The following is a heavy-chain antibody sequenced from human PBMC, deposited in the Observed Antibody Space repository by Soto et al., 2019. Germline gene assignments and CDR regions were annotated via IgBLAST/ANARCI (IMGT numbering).Heavy chain of an antibody. J-gene: IGHJ5*02. CDR2: IIPIIGTL. CDR3: AGDPDSHYNDSHASSYP. CDR1: GGTFSTYT. D-gene: IGHD3-22*01. Sequence: QVQLVQSGAEVKKPGSSVKVSCKASGGTFSTYTITWVRQAPGQGLEWMGRIIPIIGTLNYAQKFQGRVTITADELPGXXYVELTRMRSDDTAVYYCAGDPDSHYNDSHASSYPWGQGTLVTVSS. V-gene: IGHV1-69*08.